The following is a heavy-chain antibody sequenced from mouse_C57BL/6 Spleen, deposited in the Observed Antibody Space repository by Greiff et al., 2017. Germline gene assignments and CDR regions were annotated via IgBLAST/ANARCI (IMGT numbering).Heavy chain of an antibody. CDR1: GYTFTSYW. CDR2: IYPSDSET. V-gene: IGHV1-61*01. J-gene: IGHJ3*01. Sequence: QVQLQQPGAELVRPGSSVKLSCKASGYTFTSYWMDWVKQRPGQGLEWIGNIYPSDSETHYNQKFKDKATLTVDKSSSTAYMQLSSLTSEDSAVYDCARGGYYGSSPFAYWGQGTLVTVSA. D-gene: IGHD1-1*01. CDR3: ARGGYYGSSPFAY.